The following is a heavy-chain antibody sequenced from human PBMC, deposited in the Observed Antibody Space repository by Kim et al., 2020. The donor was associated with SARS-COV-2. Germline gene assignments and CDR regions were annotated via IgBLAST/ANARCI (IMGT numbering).Heavy chain of an antibody. D-gene: IGHD2-2*01. Sequence: AQKFQGRVTMTRNTSISTAYMELSSLRSEDTAVYYCARVLPATFYYGMDVWGQGTTVTVSS. V-gene: IGHV1-8*01. J-gene: IGHJ6*02. CDR3: ARVLPATFYYGMDV.